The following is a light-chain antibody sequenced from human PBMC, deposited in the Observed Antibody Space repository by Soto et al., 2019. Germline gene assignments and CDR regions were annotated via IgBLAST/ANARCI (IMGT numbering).Light chain of an antibody. J-gene: IGKJ4*01. V-gene: IGKV3-20*01. CDR1: QSVSSSY. CDR3: QQYDNSPLT. Sequence: DTVLTQSPGTLSLSPGERAALSCRASQSVSSSYLAWYQQKPGQAPRLLIYGASNRATGIADRFSGSGSGTDFTLTISRLEPEDFAVYYCQQYDNSPLTFGGGTKVDNK. CDR2: GAS.